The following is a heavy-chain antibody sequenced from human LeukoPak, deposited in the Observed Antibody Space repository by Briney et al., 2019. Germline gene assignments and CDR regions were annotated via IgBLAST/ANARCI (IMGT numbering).Heavy chain of an antibody. J-gene: IGHJ4*02. CDR2: INHSGST. Sequence: PSETLSLTCAVYGGSFSGYYWSWIRQPPGKGLEWIGEINHSGSTNYNPSLKSRVTISVDTSKNQFSLKLSSVTAADTAVYYCARHGGTADFTLWFGELYFDYWGQGTLVTVSS. D-gene: IGHD3-10*01. V-gene: IGHV4-34*01. CDR1: GGSFSGYY. CDR3: ARHGGTADFTLWFGELYFDY.